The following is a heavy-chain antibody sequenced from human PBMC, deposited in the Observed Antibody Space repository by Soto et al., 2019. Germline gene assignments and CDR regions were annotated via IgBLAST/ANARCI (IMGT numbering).Heavy chain of an antibody. J-gene: IGHJ4*02. V-gene: IGHV1-3*01. Sequence: ASVKVSCKASVYSFTSNSSHWVREAPGQRLEWMGWINGGNGNTKYSQKFQGRATITRDTSASTAYMELSSLRSEDTAVYYCARTQPYYGSGSYGFDYWGQGTLVTVSS. D-gene: IGHD3-10*01. CDR1: VYSFTSNS. CDR3: ARTQPYYGSGSYGFDY. CDR2: INGGNGNT.